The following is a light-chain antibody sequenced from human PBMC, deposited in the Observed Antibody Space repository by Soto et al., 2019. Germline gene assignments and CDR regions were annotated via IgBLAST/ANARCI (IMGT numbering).Light chain of an antibody. CDR1: QSVSSRY. CDR3: QQYGSSHPKA. Sequence: EIWLTQSPGTLSWSPGERATLSCRASQSVSSRYLAWYQQKPGQAPRLLIYGASSRATGIPDRFSGSGSGTDFTLTISRLEPEDFAVYYCQQYGSSHPKAFGQGTKVDIK. CDR2: GAS. V-gene: IGKV3-20*01. J-gene: IGKJ1*01.